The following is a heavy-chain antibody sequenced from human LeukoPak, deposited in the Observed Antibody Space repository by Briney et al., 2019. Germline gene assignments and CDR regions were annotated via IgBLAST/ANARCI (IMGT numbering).Heavy chain of an antibody. D-gene: IGHD5-24*01. CDR2: VSSDGNNK. CDR3: ARGGYIDALNC. CDR1: GFPFNTYP. Sequence: PGRSLRLSCAASGFPFNTYPMHWVRQAPGKGLEWVTLVSSDGNNKYYADSVKGRFTISRDNSKNRLYLQVDGLRSEDTAMYYCARGGYIDALNCWGRGTLVTVSS. V-gene: IGHV3-30*04. J-gene: IGHJ4*02.